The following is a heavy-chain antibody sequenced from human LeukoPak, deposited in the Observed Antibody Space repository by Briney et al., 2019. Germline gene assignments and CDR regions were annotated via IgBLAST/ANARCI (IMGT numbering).Heavy chain of an antibody. Sequence: SETLSLTCAVYGGSFRGFYWTWIRQSPGKGLEWIGEINHSGSSSYNPSLKSRIMISVDMSKNQFSLKVRSVTAADTAVYYCARSHCGGDCYSSRWQILYGYYYYSMDVWGTGTTVTVSS. J-gene: IGHJ6*03. D-gene: IGHD2-21*02. V-gene: IGHV4-34*01. CDR2: INHSGSS. CDR3: ARSHCGGDCYSSRWQILYGYYYYSMDV. CDR1: GGSFRGFY.